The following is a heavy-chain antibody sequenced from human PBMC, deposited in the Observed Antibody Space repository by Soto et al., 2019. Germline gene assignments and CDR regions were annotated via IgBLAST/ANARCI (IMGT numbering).Heavy chain of an antibody. Sequence: PSETLSLTFAVYGGSFSGYYWGWIRQPPGKGLEWIGEINHSGSTNYNPSLKSRVTISVDTSKNQFSLKLSSVTAADTAVYYCARCVTMVRGVISPPTKCFDPWGQGTLVTVSS. CDR1: GGSFSGYY. J-gene: IGHJ5*02. D-gene: IGHD3-10*01. V-gene: IGHV4-34*01. CDR2: INHSGST. CDR3: ARCVTMVRGVISPPTKCFDP.